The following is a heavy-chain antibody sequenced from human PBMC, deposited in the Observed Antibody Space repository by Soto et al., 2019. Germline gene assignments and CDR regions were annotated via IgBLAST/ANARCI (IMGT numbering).Heavy chain of an antibody. D-gene: IGHD1-26*01. V-gene: IGHV3-30*18. J-gene: IGHJ4*02. CDR1: GFTFSSYG. CDR3: AKDQPPLGSGSYPE. Sequence: GGSLRLCCAASGFTFSSYGMHWVRQAPGKGLEWVAVISYDGSNKYYADSVKGRFTISRDNSKNTLYLQMNSLRAEDTAVYYCAKDQPPLGSGSYPEWGQRTLVTVSS. CDR2: ISYDGSNK.